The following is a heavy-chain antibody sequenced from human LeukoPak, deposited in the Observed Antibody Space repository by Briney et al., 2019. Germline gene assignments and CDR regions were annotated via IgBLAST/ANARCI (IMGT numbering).Heavy chain of an antibody. CDR1: GGSISSGDYY. J-gene: IGHJ4*02. V-gene: IGHV4-30-4*08. CDR2: IYYSGST. Sequence: SQTLSLTCTVSGGSISSGDYYWSWIRQPPGKGLEWIGYIYYSGSTYYNPSLKSRVTISVDTSKNQFSLKLSSVTAADTAVYYCARDDSSGYALDYWCREPWSPSPQ. CDR3: ARDDSSGYALDY. D-gene: IGHD3-22*01.